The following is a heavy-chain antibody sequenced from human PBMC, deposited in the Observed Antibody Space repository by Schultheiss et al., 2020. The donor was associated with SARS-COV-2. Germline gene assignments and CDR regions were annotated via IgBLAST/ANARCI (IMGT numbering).Heavy chain of an antibody. CDR3: ASERGSGTYRGWFDP. CDR1: GFTFSNYA. V-gene: IGHV3-21*04. D-gene: IGHD3-16*02. Sequence: GGSLRLSCAGSGFTFSNYAMNWVRQAPGKGLEWVSSISSSSSYIYYADSVKGRFTMSRDTSKNTVYLQMNSLRVDDTAMYYCASERGSGTYRGWFDPWGQGTLVTVSS. J-gene: IGHJ5*02. CDR2: ISSSSSYI.